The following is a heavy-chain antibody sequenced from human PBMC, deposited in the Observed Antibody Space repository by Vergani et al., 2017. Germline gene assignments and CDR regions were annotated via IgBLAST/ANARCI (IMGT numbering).Heavy chain of an antibody. D-gene: IGHD5-12*01. V-gene: IGHV4-30-4*08. CDR1: GGSISSGDYY. J-gene: IGHJ4*02. CDR2: IYYSGST. CDR3: ARVSCYHPSFGF. Sequence: QVQLQESGPGLVKPSQTLSLTCTVSGGSISSGDYYWSWIRQPPGKGLEWIGYIYYSGSTYYNPSPKSRVTLSVDPSKNQFSLELSSVTSPDPAVYFWARVSCYHPSFGFWGQGTLGNVPS.